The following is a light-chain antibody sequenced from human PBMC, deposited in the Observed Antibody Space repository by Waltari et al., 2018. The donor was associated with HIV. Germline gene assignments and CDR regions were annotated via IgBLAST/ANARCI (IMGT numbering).Light chain of an antibody. CDR3: QSYDSSLSDSRV. J-gene: IGLJ3*02. V-gene: IGLV1-40*01. CDR2: GNS. CDR1: SSNLGAGSD. Sequence: QSVLTQPPSVSGAPGPRVTIPCTGSSSNLGAGSDVHWYQQLPGTAPKLLIYGNSNRPSGVPDRFSGSKSGTSASLAITGLQAEDEADYYCQSYDSSLSDSRVFGGGTKLTVL.